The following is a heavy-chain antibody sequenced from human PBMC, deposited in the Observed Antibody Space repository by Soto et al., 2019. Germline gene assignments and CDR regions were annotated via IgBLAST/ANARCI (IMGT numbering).Heavy chain of an antibody. CDR2: IIPIFGTA. V-gene: IGHV1-69*13. CDR3: ARRGSSGYGGYCDYYYGMDD. D-gene: IGHD3-22*01. J-gene: IGHJ6*02. CDR1: GGTFSSYA. Sequence: SVKVSCKASGGTFSSYAISWVRQAPGQGLEWMGGIIPIFGTANYAQKYQGRVTITADESTSTAYMELSSLRSEDTAVYYCARRGSSGYGGYCDYYYGMDDWGQGTTVTVSS.